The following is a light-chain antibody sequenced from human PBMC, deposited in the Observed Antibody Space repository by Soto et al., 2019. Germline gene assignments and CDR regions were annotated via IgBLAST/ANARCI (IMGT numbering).Light chain of an antibody. J-gene: IGLJ1*01. CDR1: SSNIGSNP. Sequence: QAVVTQPPSASGTPGQRDTISCFGSSSNIGSNPVNWYQQLPGTAPKLLIYSNDQRPSGVPDRFSGSKSGTSASLAISGLQSDDDADYYCAAWDDSLNGLFVFGTGTKVTVL. V-gene: IGLV1-44*01. CDR2: SND. CDR3: AAWDDSLNGLFV.